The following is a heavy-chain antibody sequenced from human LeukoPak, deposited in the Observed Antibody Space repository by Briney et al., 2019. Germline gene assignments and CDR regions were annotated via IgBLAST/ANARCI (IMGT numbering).Heavy chain of an antibody. J-gene: IGHJ4*02. CDR2: VDPEDGET. Sequence: ASVKVSCKVSGYTFTDYYMHWVQQAPGKGLEWKGLVDPEDGETIYAEKFQGRVTITADTSTDTAYMELSSLRSEDTAVYYCATTPYSGSYRPYYFHYWGQGTLVTVSS. CDR1: GYTFTDYY. D-gene: IGHD1-26*01. V-gene: IGHV1-69-2*01. CDR3: ATTPYSGSYRPYYFHY.